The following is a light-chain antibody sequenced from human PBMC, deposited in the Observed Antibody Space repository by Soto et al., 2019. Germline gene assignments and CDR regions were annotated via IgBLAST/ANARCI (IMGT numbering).Light chain of an antibody. V-gene: IGKV3-15*01. CDR3: QQYNKWPLT. CDR1: QSVSNN. Sequence: EIVMTQSPATLSVSPGGRATLSCRASQSVSNNLAWYQQKPGQAPRLLIYHASTRATGIPARFSGSGSVTEFTLTISSLQSEDFAVYYCQQYNKWPLTFGGGTKVEIK. J-gene: IGKJ4*01. CDR2: HAS.